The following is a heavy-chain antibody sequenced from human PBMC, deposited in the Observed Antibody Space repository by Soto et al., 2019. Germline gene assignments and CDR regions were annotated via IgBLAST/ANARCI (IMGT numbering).Heavy chain of an antibody. D-gene: IGHD2-15*01. CDR2: IDYNGVT. CDR1: GGSIYRSGYY. Sequence: SETLSLTCTVSGGSIYRSGYYWGWIPQPPGRGLEWIGNIDYNGVTYSNPSLKSRVTISRDTSKNQFSLKLTSVTAADTALYYCGKVLVGATGHTDSDSWGPGTLVTVSS. J-gene: IGHJ4*02. CDR3: GKVLVGATGHTDSDS. V-gene: IGHV4-39*01.